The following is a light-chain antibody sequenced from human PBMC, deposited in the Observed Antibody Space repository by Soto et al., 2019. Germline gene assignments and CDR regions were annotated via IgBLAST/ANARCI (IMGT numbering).Light chain of an antibody. CDR2: DAS. J-gene: IGKJ1*01. V-gene: IGKV1-5*01. Sequence: DIQLTQSPSSLSASVGDRVTITCRASESVTIWLAWYQQKPGKAPRLLIYDASTLEGGVPSRFSASGSGTEFTLTISSLQPDDFATYYCERYDSRSPWTFGQGTKIEIK. CDR1: ESVTIW. CDR3: ERYDSRSPWT.